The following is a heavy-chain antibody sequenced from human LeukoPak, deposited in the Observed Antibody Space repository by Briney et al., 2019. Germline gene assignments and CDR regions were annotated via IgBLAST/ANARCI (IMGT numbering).Heavy chain of an antibody. CDR2: ISYDRSNK. V-gene: IGHV3-30*18. Sequence: SGGSLRLSCAASGFTFSSYGMHWVRQAPGKGLEWVAVISYDRSNKYYADSVKGRFTISRDNSKNTLYLQMNSLRAEDTAVYYCAKDLATYYYDSSGYYHPSPVDYWGQGTLVTVSS. CDR3: AKDLATYYYDSSGYYHPSPVDY. D-gene: IGHD3-22*01. CDR1: GFTFSSYG. J-gene: IGHJ4*02.